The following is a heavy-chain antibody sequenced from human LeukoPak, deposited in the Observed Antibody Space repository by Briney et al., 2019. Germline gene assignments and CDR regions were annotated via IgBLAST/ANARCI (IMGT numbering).Heavy chain of an antibody. D-gene: IGHD6-19*01. Sequence: SETLSLTCTVSGGSISSYYWNWIRQPPGKGLEWIGYIYSGSTNYSPSLKSRVTISVDTSKNQFSLKLRSVTAADTAVYYCARDRRQWLRGPFDPWGQGTLVTVSS. CDR1: GGSISSYY. CDR2: IYSGST. J-gene: IGHJ5*02. CDR3: ARDRRQWLRGPFDP. V-gene: IGHV4-59*01.